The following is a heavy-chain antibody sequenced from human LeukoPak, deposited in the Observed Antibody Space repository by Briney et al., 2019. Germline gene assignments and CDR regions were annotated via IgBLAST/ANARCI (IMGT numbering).Heavy chain of an antibody. CDR2: ISNSGGST. CDR3: AKHDSSGYWGGFNY. D-gene: IGHD3-22*01. Sequence: HPGGSLRLSCAASGFTFSSYAMSWARQAPGKGLEWVSVISNSGGSTYYADSVKGRFTISRDNSKNTLYLQMNSLRAEDTAVYYCAKHDSSGYWGGFNYWGQGTLVTVSS. CDR1: GFTFSSYA. J-gene: IGHJ4*02. V-gene: IGHV3-23*01.